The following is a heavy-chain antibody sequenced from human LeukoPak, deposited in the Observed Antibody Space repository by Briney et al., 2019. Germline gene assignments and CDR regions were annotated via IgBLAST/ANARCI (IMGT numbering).Heavy chain of an antibody. V-gene: IGHV4-59*01. Sequence: SETLSLTSTVSGGSISSYYWSWIRQPPGKGLEWIGYIYYSGSTNYNPSLKSRVTISVDTSKNQFSLKLSSVTAADTAVYYCARGSSSGYDYWGQGTLVTVSS. D-gene: IGHD3-22*01. CDR1: GGSISSYY. CDR2: IYYSGST. J-gene: IGHJ4*02. CDR3: ARGSSSGYDY.